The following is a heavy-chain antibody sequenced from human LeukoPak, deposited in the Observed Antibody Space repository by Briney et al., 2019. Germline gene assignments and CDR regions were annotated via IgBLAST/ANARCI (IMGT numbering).Heavy chain of an antibody. CDR1: GGSISSYY. D-gene: IGHD2-21*02. CDR2: IYYSGST. J-gene: IGHJ3*02. V-gene: IGHV4-59*01. CDR3: AREAVVTATPFGAFDI. Sequence: PSETLSLTCTVSGGSISSYYWSWIRQPPGKGLEWIGYIYYSGSTNYNPSLKSRVTISVDTSKNQFSLKLRSVTAADTAVYYCAREAVVTATPFGAFDIWGQGTMVTVSS.